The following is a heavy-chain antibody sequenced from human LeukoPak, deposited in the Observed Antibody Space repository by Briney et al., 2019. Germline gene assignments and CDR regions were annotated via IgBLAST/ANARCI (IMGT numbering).Heavy chain of an antibody. CDR2: IIPIFGTA. CDR1: GGTFSSYA. CDR3: ATFRLLPVIPVFDY. V-gene: IGHV1-69*05. J-gene: IGHJ4*02. D-gene: IGHD3-22*01. Sequence: SVKVSCKASGGTFSSYAISWVRQAPGQGLEWMGRIIPIFGTANYAQKFQGRVTVTTDESTSTAYMELSSLRSEDTAVYYCATFRLLPVIPVFDYWGQGTLVTVSS.